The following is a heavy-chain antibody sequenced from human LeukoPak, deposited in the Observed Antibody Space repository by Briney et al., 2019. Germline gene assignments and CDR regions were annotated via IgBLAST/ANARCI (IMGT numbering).Heavy chain of an antibody. Sequence: PSETLSLTCTVSGGSISSGGYYWSWIRQHPGKGLEWIGYIYYSGSTYYNPSLKSRVTISVDTSKNQFSLKLSSVTAADTAVYYCARAPPPYSPYYYYHGMDVWGKGTTVTVSS. J-gene: IGHJ6*04. CDR3: ARAPPPYSPYYYYHGMDV. D-gene: IGHD5-12*01. CDR2: IYYSGST. V-gene: IGHV4-31*03. CDR1: GGSISSGGYY.